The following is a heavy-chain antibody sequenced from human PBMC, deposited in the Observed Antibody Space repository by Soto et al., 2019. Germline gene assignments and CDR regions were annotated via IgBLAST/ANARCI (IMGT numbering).Heavy chain of an antibody. CDR3: AKGHVLLWFGELSQYYFDY. Sequence: EVQLLESGGGLVQPGGSLRLSCAASGFTFSSYAMSWVRQAPGKGLEWVSAISGSGGSTYYADSVKGRFTISRDNSKNTLYLQMNSLRAEDTAVYYCAKGHVLLWFGELSQYYFDYWGQGTLVTVSS. V-gene: IGHV3-23*01. CDR2: ISGSGGST. J-gene: IGHJ4*02. CDR1: GFTFSSYA. D-gene: IGHD3-10*01.